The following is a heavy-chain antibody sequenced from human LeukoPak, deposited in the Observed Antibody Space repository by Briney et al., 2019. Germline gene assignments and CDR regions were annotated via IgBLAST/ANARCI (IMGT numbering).Heavy chain of an antibody. J-gene: IGHJ4*02. CDR2: INPNTGAT. CDR1: GYTFTDYY. CDR3: AREIMTTDDY. D-gene: IGHD4-11*01. V-gene: IGHV1-2*02. Sequence: ASVKVSCKASGYTFTDYYIYWVRQAPGQGLEWMGWINPNTGATNYAQKFQGRVTMTRDTSISTAYMDLSWLRSDDTAVYYCAREIMTTDDYWGQGTLVTVSS.